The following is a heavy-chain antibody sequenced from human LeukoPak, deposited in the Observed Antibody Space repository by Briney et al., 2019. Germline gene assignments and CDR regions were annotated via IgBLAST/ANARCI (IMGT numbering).Heavy chain of an antibody. CDR1: GGSISSGGYY. Sequence: SETLSLTCAVSGGSISSGGYYWSWIRQPAGKGLEWIGRIYTSGSTNYNPSLKSRVTTLVDMSKNQFSLKLSSVTAADTAVYYCARAEWNAFDIWGQGTMVTVSS. D-gene: IGHD2-8*01. CDR2: IYTSGST. CDR3: ARAEWNAFDI. V-gene: IGHV4-61*02. J-gene: IGHJ3*02.